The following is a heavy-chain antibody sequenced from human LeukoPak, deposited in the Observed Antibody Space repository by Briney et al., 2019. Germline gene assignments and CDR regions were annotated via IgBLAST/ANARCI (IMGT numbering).Heavy chain of an antibody. V-gene: IGHV1-69*13. D-gene: IGHD6-13*01. Sequence: ASVKVSCKSSGGTFSSYAISWVRQAPGQGLEWMGGIIPIFGAANYAQKFQGRVTITADESTSTAYMELSSLRSEDTDVYYCARGHGYSSSPFDYYYYYGMDVWGQGTTVTVSS. J-gene: IGHJ6*02. CDR2: IIPIFGAA. CDR1: GGTFSSYA. CDR3: ARGHGYSSSPFDYYYYYGMDV.